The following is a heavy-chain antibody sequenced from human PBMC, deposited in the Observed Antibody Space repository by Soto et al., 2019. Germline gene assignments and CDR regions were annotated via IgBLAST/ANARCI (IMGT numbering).Heavy chain of an antibody. V-gene: IGHV3-30-3*01. CDR1: GFTFSSYA. D-gene: IGHD3-22*01. J-gene: IGHJ4*02. CDR2: ISYDGSNK. CDR3: ARDAASYYDSSGQQPDY. Sequence: PEGSLRLSCAASGFTFSSYAMQWVRQAPGKGLEWVAVISYDGSNKYYADSVKGRFNSSRDNSKSTLYLQMNSLRAEDTAVYYCARDAASYYDSSGQQPDYWGQGTLVTVSS.